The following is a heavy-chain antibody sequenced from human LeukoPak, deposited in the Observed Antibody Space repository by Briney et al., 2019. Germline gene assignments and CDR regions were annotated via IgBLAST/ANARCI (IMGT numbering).Heavy chain of an antibody. V-gene: IGHV3-9*01. CDR2: ISWNSGSI. D-gene: IGHD3-10*01. J-gene: IGHJ4*02. Sequence: GRSLRLSCAASGFTFDDYAMHWVRQAPGKGLEWVSGISWNSGSIGYADSVKGRFTISRDNAKNSLYLQMNSLRAEDTALYYCAKGGHYYGSGSYFDYWGQGTLVTVSP. CDR3: AKGGHYYGSGSYFDY. CDR1: GFTFDDYA.